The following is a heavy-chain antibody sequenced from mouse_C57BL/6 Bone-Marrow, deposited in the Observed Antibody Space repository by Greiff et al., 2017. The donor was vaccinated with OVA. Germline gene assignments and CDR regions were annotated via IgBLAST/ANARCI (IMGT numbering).Heavy chain of an antibody. J-gene: IGHJ1*03. D-gene: IGHD1-1*01. CDR1: GYTFTSYW. CDR2: IYPGSGST. CDR3: ASITTVVASRDWYFDV. Sequence: VQLQQPGAELVKPGASVKMSCKASGYTFTSYWITWVKQRPGQGLEWIGDIYPGSGSTNYNEKFKSKATLTVDTSSSTAYMQLSSLTSEDSAVYYCASITTVVASRDWYFDVWGTGTTVTVSS. V-gene: IGHV1-55*01.